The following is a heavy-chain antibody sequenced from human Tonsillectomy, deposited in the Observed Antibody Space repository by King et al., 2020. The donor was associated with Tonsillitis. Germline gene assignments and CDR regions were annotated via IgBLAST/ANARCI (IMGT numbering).Heavy chain of an antibody. V-gene: IGHV3-9*01. CDR3: AKKGLTPGGHFDY. CDR2: ISWNSGNI. J-gene: IGHJ4*02. Sequence: VQLVESGGGLVQPGRSLRLSCAASGFTFDDYAMHWVRQAPGKGLEWVSGISWNSGNIGYADSVKGRFTISRDNAKNSLYLQMNSLRAEDTALYYCAKKGLTPGGHFDYWGQGTLVTVSS. CDR1: GFTFDDYA. D-gene: IGHD3-10*01.